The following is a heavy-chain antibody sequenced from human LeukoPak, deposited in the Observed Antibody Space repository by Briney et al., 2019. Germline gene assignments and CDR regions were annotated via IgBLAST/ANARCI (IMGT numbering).Heavy chain of an antibody. CDR3: AKDSVGSSGWHEFDY. D-gene: IGHD6-19*01. CDR2: IRYDGSNK. J-gene: IGHJ4*02. Sequence: PGGSLRLSCAASGFTFSSYGMHWVRQAPAKGLEGVAFIRYDGSNKYYADSVKGRFTISRDNSKNTLFLQMNSLRAEDTAVYYCAKDSVGSSGWHEFDYWGQGTLVTVSS. CDR1: GFTFSSYG. V-gene: IGHV3-30*02.